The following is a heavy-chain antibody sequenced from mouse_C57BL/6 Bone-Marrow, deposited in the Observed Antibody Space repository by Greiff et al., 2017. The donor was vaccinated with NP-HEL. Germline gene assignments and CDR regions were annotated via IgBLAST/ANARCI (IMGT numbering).Heavy chain of an antibody. V-gene: IGHV2-6-1*01. J-gene: IGHJ2*01. CDR2: IWSDGST. D-gene: IGHD2-10*01. CDR1: GFSLTSYC. Sequence: VQLVESGPGLVAPSQSLSITCTVSGFSLTSYCVHWVRQPPGKGLEWLVVIWSDGSTTYTSALTSRLTSRKDNAKSQVCLEMNSLQTEDTAMYYGARHAYYGNYVDYWGQGTTLTVSS. CDR3: ARHAYYGNYVDY.